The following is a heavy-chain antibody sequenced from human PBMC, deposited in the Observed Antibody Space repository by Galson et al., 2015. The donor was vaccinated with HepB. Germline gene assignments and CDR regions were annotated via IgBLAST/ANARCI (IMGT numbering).Heavy chain of an antibody. CDR2: IKQDGSEK. D-gene: IGHD1-26*01. J-gene: IGHJ6*02. V-gene: IGHV3-7*03. CDR1: GFTFSSYW. CDR3: ARGLRVGATTYYYGMDV. Sequence: SLRLSCAASGFTFSSYWMSWVRQAPGKGLEWVANIKQDGSEKYYVDSVKGRFTISRDNAKNSLYLQMNSLRAEDTAVYYCARGLRVGATTYYYGMDVWVHGTTVTVSS.